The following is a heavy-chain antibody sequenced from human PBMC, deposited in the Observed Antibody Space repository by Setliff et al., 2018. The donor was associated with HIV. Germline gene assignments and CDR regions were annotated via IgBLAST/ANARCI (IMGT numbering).Heavy chain of an antibody. CDR2: IKNIYEGGTT. CDR1: GFPFDKAW. J-gene: IGHJ6*03. V-gene: IGHV3-15*01. Sequence: PGGSLRLSCTASGFPFDKAWMSWVRQAPGKGLEWVGRIKNIYEGGTTDYAAPVKGRFTISRDDSESTVYLQMNSLETEDTAVYYCTPITGYYMDVWGKGTTVTVSS. D-gene: IGHD1-20*01. CDR3: TPITGYYMDV.